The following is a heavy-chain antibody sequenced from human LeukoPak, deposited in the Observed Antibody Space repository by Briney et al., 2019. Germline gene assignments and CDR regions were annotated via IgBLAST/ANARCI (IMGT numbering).Heavy chain of an antibody. CDR3: ARGGWGYDSSGSFDY. CDR2: IYYSGST. D-gene: IGHD3-22*01. CDR1: GGSISSSSYY. Sequence: PSETLSLTCTVSGGSISSSSYYWGWIRQPPGKGLEWIGSIYYSGSTYYNPSLKSRVTISVDTSKNQFSLKLSSVTAADTAVYYCARGGWGYDSSGSFDYWGQGTLVTVSS. V-gene: IGHV4-39*07. J-gene: IGHJ4*02.